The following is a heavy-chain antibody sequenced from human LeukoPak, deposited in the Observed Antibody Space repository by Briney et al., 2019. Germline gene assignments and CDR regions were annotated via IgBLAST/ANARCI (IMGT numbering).Heavy chain of an antibody. V-gene: IGHV4-39*01. CDR2: IYYSGST. J-gene: IGHJ4*02. Sequence: SETLSLTCTVSGGSISSSSYYWGWIRQPPGKGLEWIGSIYYSGSTYYNPSLKSRVTISVDTSKNQFSLKLSSVTAADTAVYYCARRGGDFWSGYYKYYLDYWGQGTLVTVSS. CDR3: ARRGGDFWSGYYKYYLDY. CDR1: GGSISSSSYY. D-gene: IGHD3-3*01.